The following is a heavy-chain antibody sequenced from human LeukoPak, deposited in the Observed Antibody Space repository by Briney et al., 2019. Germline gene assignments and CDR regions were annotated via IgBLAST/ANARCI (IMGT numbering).Heavy chain of an antibody. V-gene: IGHV1-2*06. CDR1: GYTFTGYH. CDR2: INPYSGDT. D-gene: IGHD6-13*01. CDR3: ARDQGSLTRSWYTGY. J-gene: IGHJ4*02. Sequence: ASVKVSCKASGYTFTGYHIHWVRQAPGQGLEWMGRINPYSGDTIFAQKFQGRVTMTRDTSITTAYMDLSSLTPDDTAVYFCARDQGSLTRSWYTGYWGQGTQVTASS.